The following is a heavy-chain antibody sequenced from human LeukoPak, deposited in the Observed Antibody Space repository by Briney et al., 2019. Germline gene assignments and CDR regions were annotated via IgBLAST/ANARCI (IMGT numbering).Heavy chain of an antibody. D-gene: IGHD3-10*01. Sequence: GESLKISCKGSGYNFTSYWIGWVRQMPGKGLEWMGIIYPGDSDTRYSPSFQGQVTISADKSISTAFLQWSSLKASDTAMYYCARRYYGSGSYYRFGWFDPWGQGTLVTVSS. CDR3: ARRYYGSGSYYRFGWFDP. CDR1: GYNFTSYW. CDR2: IYPGDSDT. V-gene: IGHV5-51*01. J-gene: IGHJ5*02.